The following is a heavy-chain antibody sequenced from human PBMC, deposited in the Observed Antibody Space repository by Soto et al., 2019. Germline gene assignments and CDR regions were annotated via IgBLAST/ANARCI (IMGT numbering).Heavy chain of an antibody. CDR3: ARSRTDSSGYFAFDI. CDR1: GGSISSYY. V-gene: IGHV4-59*01. D-gene: IGHD3-22*01. CDR2: IYYSGST. J-gene: IGHJ3*02. Sequence: SETLSLTCTVSGGSISSYYWSWIRQPPGKGLEWIGYIYYSGSTNYNPSLKSRVTISVDTSKNQFSLKRSSVTAADTAVYYCARSRTDSSGYFAFDIWGQGTMVTVSS.